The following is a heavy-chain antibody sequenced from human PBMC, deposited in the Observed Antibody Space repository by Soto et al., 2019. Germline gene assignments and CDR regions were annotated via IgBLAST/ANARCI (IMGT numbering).Heavy chain of an antibody. Sequence: QVQLVQSGAEVKKPGASVKVSCKASGYTFTSYAMHWVRQAPGQRLEWMGWINAGNGNTKYSQKFQGRVTITRDTSASKAYMELSSLRSEDTAVYYCARAPSWGGDFYWGQGTLVTVSS. J-gene: IGHJ4*02. CDR2: INAGNGNT. CDR1: GYTFTSYA. V-gene: IGHV1-3*01. CDR3: ARAPSWGGDFY. D-gene: IGHD2-21*02.